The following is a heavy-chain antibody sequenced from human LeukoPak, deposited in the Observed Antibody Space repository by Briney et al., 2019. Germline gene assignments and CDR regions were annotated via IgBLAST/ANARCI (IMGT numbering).Heavy chain of an antibody. J-gene: IGHJ4*01. CDR1: GDSVSSNTAA. Sequence: SQTLSLTCAISGDSVSSNTAAWNWIRQSPSRGLEWLGRTYYRSKWYNAYAVSVKSRITINPDTSKNHFSLQLNSVTPEDTAVCYCARAGFCSGSDCYSRFDSWGQGTLVTVSS. V-gene: IGHV6-1*01. CDR3: ARAGFCSGSDCYSRFDS. D-gene: IGHD2-15*01. CDR2: TYYRSKWYN.